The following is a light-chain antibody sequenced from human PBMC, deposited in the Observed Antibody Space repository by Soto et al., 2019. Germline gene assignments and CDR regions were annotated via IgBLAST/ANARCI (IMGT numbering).Light chain of an antibody. CDR3: QSYDSSLSAVV. Sequence: QSVLTQPPSLSGAPGQRVAISCTGSNSNIGARYDVNWYQQLPGTAPKLLIYANTNRPSGVPDRFSGSKSGTLASLAITGLQAEDEADYYCQSYDSSLSAVVFGGGTKLTVL. V-gene: IGLV1-40*01. CDR1: NSNIGARYD. J-gene: IGLJ2*01. CDR2: ANT.